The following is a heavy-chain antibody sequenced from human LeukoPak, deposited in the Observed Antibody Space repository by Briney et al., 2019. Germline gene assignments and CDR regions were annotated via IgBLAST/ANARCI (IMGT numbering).Heavy chain of an antibody. CDR3: ARSPDSDRHDY. CDR2: ILSSGLT. V-gene: IGHV4-4*08. Sequence: SETLSLTCSVSGASTSLHYWSWIRQSPGKGLEWIGNILSSGLTHYNPSLKSRVTISGDTSRNQFSLKVTSVTGADTAVYFCARSPDSDRHDYWGQGILVIVSS. CDR1: GASTSLHY. D-gene: IGHD3-9*01. J-gene: IGHJ4*02.